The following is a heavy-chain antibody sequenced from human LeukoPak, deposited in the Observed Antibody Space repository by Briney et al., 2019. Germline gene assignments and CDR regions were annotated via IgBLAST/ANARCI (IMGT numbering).Heavy chain of an antibody. CDR1: GYTFTSYD. CDR2: MNPNSGNT. D-gene: IGHD3-9*01. J-gene: IGHJ3*02. V-gene: IGHV1-8*01. Sequence: VASVKVSCKASGYTFTSYDINWVRQATGQGLEWMGRMNPNSGNTGYAQKFQGRVTMTRNTSISTAYMELSSLRSEDTAVYYCARYSVLRYFDDDAFDIWGQGTMVTVSS. CDR3: ARYSVLRYFDDDAFDI.